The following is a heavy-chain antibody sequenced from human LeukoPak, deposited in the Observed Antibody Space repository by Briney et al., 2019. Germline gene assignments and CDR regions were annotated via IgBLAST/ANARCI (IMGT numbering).Heavy chain of an antibody. Sequence: ASVKVSCKAFGYTFTGYWMHWVRQAPGQGPEWMGVISPSGGSTIYAQKFKGRVTLTRDMSTSTDYLELSSLRSEDTAVYYCARVRYCSSTICPDFDYWGQGTLVTVSS. J-gene: IGHJ4*02. CDR1: GYTFTGYW. CDR3: ARVRYCSSTICPDFDY. CDR2: ISPSGGST. D-gene: IGHD2-2*01. V-gene: IGHV1-46*01.